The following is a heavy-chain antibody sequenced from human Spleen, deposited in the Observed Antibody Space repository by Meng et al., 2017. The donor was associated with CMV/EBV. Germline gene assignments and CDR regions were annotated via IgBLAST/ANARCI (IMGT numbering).Heavy chain of an antibody. CDR3: ARLNPYYDFWSGYSSY. D-gene: IGHD3-3*01. CDR1: GFSFSDCY. V-gene: IGHV3-11*01. CDR2: ISFTGNTV. J-gene: IGHJ4*02. Sequence: GGSLRLSCAASGFSFSDCYMGWIRQAPGKGLEWVSYISFTGNTVYYADSVEGRFTISRDNAKSSLYLQMNSLRAEDTAVYYCARLNPYYDFWSGYSSYWGQGTLVTVSS.